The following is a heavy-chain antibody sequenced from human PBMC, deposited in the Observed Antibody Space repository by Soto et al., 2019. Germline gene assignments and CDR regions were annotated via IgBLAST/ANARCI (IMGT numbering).Heavy chain of an antibody. V-gene: IGHV3-66*01. D-gene: IGHD4-17*01. Sequence: VRLVESGGGLVQPGGSLSLACAASGVTVGNNDMSWVRQAPGKGLEWVSVTYSGGDTRYAASVKGRFTMSRDSTKNTVYLQMDSLRAEDTAVYFCARNVPVTALGYWGQGSLVTVSS. CDR3: ARNVPVTALGY. CDR1: GVTVGNND. CDR2: TYSGGDT. J-gene: IGHJ4*02.